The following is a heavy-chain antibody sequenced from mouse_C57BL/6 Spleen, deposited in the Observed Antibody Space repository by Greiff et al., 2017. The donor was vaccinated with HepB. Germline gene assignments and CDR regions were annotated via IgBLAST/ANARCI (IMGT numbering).Heavy chain of an antibody. J-gene: IGHJ2*01. CDR2: IYPGDGDT. Sequence: VQLQQSGPELVKPGASVKISCKASGYAFSSSWMNWVKQRPGKGLEWIGRIYPGDGDTNYNGKFKGKATLTADKSSSTAYMQLSSLTSEDSAVYFCAPEAITTVVGDYWGQGTTLTVSS. CDR3: APEAITTVVGDY. V-gene: IGHV1-82*01. CDR1: GYAFSSSW. D-gene: IGHD1-1*01.